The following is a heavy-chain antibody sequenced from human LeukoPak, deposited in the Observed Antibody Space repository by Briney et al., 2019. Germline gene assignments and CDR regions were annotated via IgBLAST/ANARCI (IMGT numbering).Heavy chain of an antibody. J-gene: IGHJ6*02. D-gene: IGHD3-9*01. CDR3: ARDPPLRYFDWPYYGMDV. V-gene: IGHV3-7*01. CDR1: GFTFSSYW. CDR2: IKQDGSEK. Sequence: PGGSLRLSCAASGFTFSSYWMSWVRQAPGKGPEWVANIKQDGSEKYYVDSVKSRFTISRDNAKNSLYLQMNSLRAEDAAVYYCARDPPLRYFDWPYYGMDVWGQGTTVTVSS.